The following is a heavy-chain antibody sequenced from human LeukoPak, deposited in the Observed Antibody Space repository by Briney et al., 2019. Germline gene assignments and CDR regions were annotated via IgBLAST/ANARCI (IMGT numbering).Heavy chain of an antibody. V-gene: IGHV3-30*18. Sequence: GGSLRLSCAASGFTFSSYGMHWVRQAPGKGLEWVAVISYDGSNKYYADSVKGRFTISRDNSKNTLYLQMNSLRAEDTAVYYCAKEWPHGSSWGQGTLVTVSS. D-gene: IGHD6-13*01. CDR2: ISYDGSNK. CDR1: GFTFSSYG. J-gene: IGHJ5*02. CDR3: AKEWPHGSS.